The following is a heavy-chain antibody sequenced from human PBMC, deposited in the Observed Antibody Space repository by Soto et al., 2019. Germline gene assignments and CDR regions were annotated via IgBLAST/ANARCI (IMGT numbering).Heavy chain of an antibody. D-gene: IGHD3-22*01. V-gene: IGHV4-31*03. CDR1: AGSLSSGGYY. Sequence: SQTMSLTCTVSAGSLSSGGYYWSWILQHPGKGLEWIGYIYYSGSTYYNPSLKSRVTISVDTSKNQFSLKLSSVTAADTAVYYCASWFSLYSSGYQYYFAYWGQGTLDTVSS. J-gene: IGHJ4*02. CDR3: ASWFSLYSSGYQYYFAY. CDR2: IYYSGST.